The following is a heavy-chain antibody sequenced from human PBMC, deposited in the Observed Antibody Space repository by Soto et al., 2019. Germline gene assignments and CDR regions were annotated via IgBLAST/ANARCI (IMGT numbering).Heavy chain of an antibody. D-gene: IGHD2-21*02. J-gene: IGHJ3*02. CDR2: INAGSGNT. CDR1: GYTFTSYA. Sequence: ASVKVSCKASGYTFTSYAMHWARQAPGQRVEWMGWINAGSGNTKYSQKFQGRVTITRDTSASPVYMELSSLRSDDPAVYYCVTAIRTDAFDIWGQGTMVTVSS. V-gene: IGHV1-3*01. CDR3: VTAIRTDAFDI.